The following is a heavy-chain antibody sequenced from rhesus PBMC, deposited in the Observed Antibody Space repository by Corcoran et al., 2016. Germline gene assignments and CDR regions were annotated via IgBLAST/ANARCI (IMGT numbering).Heavy chain of an antibody. CDR2: ISGSVGST. V-gene: IGHV4-173*01. CDR3: ARDYNFWTGYYTGDAFDF. CDR1: GGSISSNY. J-gene: IGHJ3*01. D-gene: IGHD3-3*01. Sequence: QLQLQESGPGLVKPSETLSLTCAVSGGSISSNYWSWIRQPPGKGLEWIGRISGSVGSTDYNPSLKSRVTISTDTSKNQFSLKLSSVTAADTAVYYCARDYNFWTGYYTGDAFDFWGQGLRVTVSS.